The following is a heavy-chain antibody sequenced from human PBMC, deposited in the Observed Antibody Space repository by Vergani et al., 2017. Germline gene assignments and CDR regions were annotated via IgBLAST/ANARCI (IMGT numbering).Heavy chain of an antibody. J-gene: IGHJ5*02. V-gene: IGHV1-3*04. Sequence: QVQLVQSGAEVKKPGASVKVSCKASGYTFTSYAMNWVRQAPGQGLEWMGWINTGNGNTKYSQKFQGRVTITRDTSASTAYMELSSLRSEDTAVYYCARARSGSYFWFDPWGQGTLVTVSS. CDR1: GYTFTSYA. CDR3: ARARSGSYFWFDP. D-gene: IGHD1-26*01. CDR2: INTGNGNT.